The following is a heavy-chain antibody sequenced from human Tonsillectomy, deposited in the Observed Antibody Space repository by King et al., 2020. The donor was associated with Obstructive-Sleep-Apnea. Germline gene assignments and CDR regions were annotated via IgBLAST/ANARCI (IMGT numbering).Heavy chain of an antibody. D-gene: IGHD2-2*01. CDR1: GDSVSTNSAA. CDR2: TYYRSKWFN. CDR3: ARDRDCSSTSCYDYSYYGMDV. V-gene: IGHV6-1*01. Sequence: VQLQQSGPGLVKPSQTLSLTCAISGDSVSTNSAAWNWIRQSPSRGLEWLGRTYYRSKWFNDYALSVKSRITINSDTSKNQFSLHLNSVTPEDTAVYYCARDRDCSSTSCYDYSYYGMDVGGQGTTVTVSS. J-gene: IGHJ6*02.